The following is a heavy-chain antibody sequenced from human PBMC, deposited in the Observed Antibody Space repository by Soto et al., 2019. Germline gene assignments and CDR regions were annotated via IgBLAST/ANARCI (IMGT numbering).Heavy chain of an antibody. CDR1: GDSFNNHY. V-gene: IGHV4-59*11. J-gene: IGHJ5*01. CDR2: IFHSGIT. D-gene: IGHD3-22*01. CDR3: ATDRYFYDSRGYYSPLDS. Sequence: SETLSLTCTISGDSFNNHYWTWIRQSPGKGLEWIGYIFHSGITDYNPSVKSRVTISIDTSRNLFSLNLTSVTAADTAVYYCATDRYFYDSRGYYSPLDSWGQGTLVTVSS.